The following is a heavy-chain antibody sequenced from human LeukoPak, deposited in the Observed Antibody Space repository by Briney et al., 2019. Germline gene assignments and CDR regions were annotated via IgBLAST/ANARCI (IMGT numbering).Heavy chain of an antibody. J-gene: IGHJ4*02. CDR3: ARAFYSNPYFDY. D-gene: IGHD4-11*01. V-gene: IGHV4-39*06. Sequence: PSETLSLTCTVSSVSMTQTNHFWGWIRQPPGKGLEWIGNIYYDGTTYYNPSLKSRVSISVDTSEKQFALSLSSVTAADTAVYYCARAFYSNPYFDYWGQGTLVTVSS. CDR2: IYYDGTT. CDR1: SVSMTQTNHF.